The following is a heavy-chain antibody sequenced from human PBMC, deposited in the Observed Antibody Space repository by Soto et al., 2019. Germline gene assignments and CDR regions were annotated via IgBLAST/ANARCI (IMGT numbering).Heavy chain of an antibody. D-gene: IGHD3-9*01. CDR3: ARSYYDILTGYYFDY. V-gene: IGHV4-59*01. CDR2: IYYSGST. CDR1: GCSISSYY. Sequence: SETLSLTCTVSGCSISSYYWSWTRQPPGKGLEWIGYIYYSGSTNYNPSLKSRVTISVDTSKNQFSLKLSSVTAADTAVYYCARSYYDILTGYYFDYWGQGTLVTVSS. J-gene: IGHJ4*02.